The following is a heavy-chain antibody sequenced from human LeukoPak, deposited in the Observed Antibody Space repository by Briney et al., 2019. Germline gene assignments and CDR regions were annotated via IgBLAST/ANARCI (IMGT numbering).Heavy chain of an antibody. CDR1: GGSISSYY. J-gene: IGHJ4*02. V-gene: IGHV4-59*01. CDR2: IYYNGNT. CDR3: ARDPSSGWFAFNY. Sequence: SETLSLTCTVSGGSISSYYWSWIRQPPGKGLEWIGYIYYNGNTNYNPSLKSRVTMSVDTSKSQFSLKLSSVTAADTAVYYCARDPSSGWFAFNYWGQGTLVTVSS. D-gene: IGHD6-19*01.